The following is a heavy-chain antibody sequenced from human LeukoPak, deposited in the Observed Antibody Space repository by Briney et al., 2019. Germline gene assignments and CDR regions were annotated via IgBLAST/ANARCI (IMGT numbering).Heavy chain of an antibody. CDR1: GGSISSYY. CDR2: IYCSGST. CDR3: ARGVVVAASFDY. Sequence: SETLSLTCTVSGGSISSYYWSWIRQPPGKGLEWIGYIYCSGSTNYNPSLKSRVTISVDTSKNQFSLKLSSVTAADTAVYYCARGVVVAASFDYWGQGTLVTVSS. D-gene: IGHD2-15*01. J-gene: IGHJ4*02. V-gene: IGHV4-59*01.